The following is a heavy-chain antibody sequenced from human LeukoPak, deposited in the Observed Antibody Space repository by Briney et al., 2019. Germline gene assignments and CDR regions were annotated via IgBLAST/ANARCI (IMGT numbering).Heavy chain of an antibody. J-gene: IGHJ4*02. CDR2: IYYTGST. CDR3: ATLAAAPPYYFDY. V-gene: IGHV4-39*07. D-gene: IGHD6-13*01. Sequence: SETLSLTCTVSGGSISSSSYYWGWIRQPPGKGLGWIGCIYYTGSTYYNPSLNSRVTISVDTSKNQLSLKLSSVTAADTAVYYCATLAAAPPYYFDYWGQGTLVTVSS. CDR1: GGSISSSSYY.